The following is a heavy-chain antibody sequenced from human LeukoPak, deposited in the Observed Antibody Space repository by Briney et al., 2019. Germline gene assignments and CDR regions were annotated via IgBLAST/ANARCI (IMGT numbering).Heavy chain of an antibody. CDR2: ISPYNGQT. Sequence: GASGKASCKASGYTFVNYGFSWGRQAPGQGLEGMAWISPYNGQTNYARKLQGRVTLTADTSTSTVYMELRSLRSDDTAVYYCARDVTSSWYDFWGQGTLVTVSS. V-gene: IGHV1-18*01. CDR1: GYTFVNYG. J-gene: IGHJ4*02. D-gene: IGHD2-2*01. CDR3: ARDVTSSWYDF.